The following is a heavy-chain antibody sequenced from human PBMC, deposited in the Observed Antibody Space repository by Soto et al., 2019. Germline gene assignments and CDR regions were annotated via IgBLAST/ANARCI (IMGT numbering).Heavy chain of an antibody. CDR2: VYYSGST. D-gene: IGHD6-6*01. CDR1: GGPLSSYY. V-gene: IGHV4-59*01. CDR3: ARSNSSFWLNWFDP. Sequence: PSETLSLTCTVSGGPLSSYYWNWIRQPPGKPLEWIGCVYYSGSTNYNPSLKSRVTIPVDTSTNQFSLKLSSVTAADTAVYYCARSNSSFWLNWFDPWGQGTLVTVSS. J-gene: IGHJ5*02.